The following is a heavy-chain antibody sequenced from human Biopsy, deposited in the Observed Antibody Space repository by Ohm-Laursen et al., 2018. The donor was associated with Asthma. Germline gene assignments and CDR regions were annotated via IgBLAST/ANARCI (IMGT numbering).Heavy chain of an antibody. CDR2: IFAANSET. CDR3: ARFIDGTFFVDY. V-gene: IGHV5-51*01. J-gene: IGHJ4*02. D-gene: IGHD1-7*01. CDR1: GYPFSDSW. Sequence: ESLKLSCKASGYPFSDSWIGWVRQMPGNGLEWMGIIFAANSETKYSPSFQGQVTISADMSISTAFLQWSSLKASDTAIYYCARFIDGTFFVDYWGQGTLVTVSS.